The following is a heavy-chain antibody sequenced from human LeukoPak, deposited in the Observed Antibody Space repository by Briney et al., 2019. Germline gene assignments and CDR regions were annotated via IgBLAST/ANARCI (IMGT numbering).Heavy chain of an antibody. J-gene: IGHJ6*03. CDR3: ARAALPHYMDV. D-gene: IGHD2-21*02. V-gene: IGHV3-23*01. CDR1: GLIFRNFG. Sequence: GGSLRLSCAASGLIFRNFGMSWVRQAPGKGLEWVSTISSGGDSPYYADSVKGRFTITRDNSKNTLYLQMNSLRADDTAVYYCARAALPHYMDVWGKGTTVTISS. CDR2: ISSGGDSP.